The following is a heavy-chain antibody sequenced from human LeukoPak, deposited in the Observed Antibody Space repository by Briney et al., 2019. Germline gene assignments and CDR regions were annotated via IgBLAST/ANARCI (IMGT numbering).Heavy chain of an antibody. CDR2: IYTSGST. Sequence: SETLSLTCTVSGGSISDSYWSWIRQSPGKGLEWIGSIYTSGSTNYNPSLKSRVTISIDTSHNQFSLELTSVTAADTAVYYCARRRTTGTTGYFDYWGQGTLVTVSS. J-gene: IGHJ4*02. CDR1: GGSISDSY. D-gene: IGHD1-1*01. CDR3: ARRRTTGTTGYFDY. V-gene: IGHV4-4*09.